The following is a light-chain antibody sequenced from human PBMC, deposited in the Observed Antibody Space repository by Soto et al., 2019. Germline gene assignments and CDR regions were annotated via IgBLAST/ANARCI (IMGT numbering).Light chain of an antibody. V-gene: IGLV2-11*01. Sequence: QSALTQPRSVSGPPGQSVSISCSGTSSDVGTYNYVSWYQQHPGKAPKLMIYDVSKRPSGVPDRFSGSKSGNTASLTISGLQAEDEADYYCCSYAGSSTFFYVFGTGTKVTVL. CDR1: SSDVGTYNY. J-gene: IGLJ1*01. CDR2: DVS. CDR3: CSYAGSSTFFYV.